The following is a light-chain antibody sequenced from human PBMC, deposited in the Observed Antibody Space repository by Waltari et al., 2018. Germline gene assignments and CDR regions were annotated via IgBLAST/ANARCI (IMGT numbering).Light chain of an antibody. Sequence: LVLPQSPGTLSLSPGERATLPCRSSQSVSRSLAWYQQKPGQAPKLLIYGASTRATGIPDRFTGSGSGTDFSLTISSLEPEDFAIYFCQHYVRLPATFGQGTKVEIK. V-gene: IGKV3-20*01. J-gene: IGKJ1*01. CDR3: QHYVRLPAT. CDR1: QSVSRS. CDR2: GAS.